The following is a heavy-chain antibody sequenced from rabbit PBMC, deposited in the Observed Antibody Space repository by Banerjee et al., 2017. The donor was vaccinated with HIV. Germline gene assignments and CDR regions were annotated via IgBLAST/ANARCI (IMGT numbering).Heavy chain of an antibody. V-gene: IGHV1S43*01. Sequence: QEQLEESGGGLVQPGGSLTLSCKVSGFDFNSWFMNWVRQAPEKGLELIACIYTSTGSTWYASWAKGRFTISRSTSLNTVDLKMTSLTAADTATYFCARGGAGSSYSFTLLNLWGPGTLVTVS. CDR3: ARGGAGSSYSFTLLNL. J-gene: IGHJ4*01. CDR2: IYTSTGST. CDR1: GFDFNSWF. D-gene: IGHD8-1*01.